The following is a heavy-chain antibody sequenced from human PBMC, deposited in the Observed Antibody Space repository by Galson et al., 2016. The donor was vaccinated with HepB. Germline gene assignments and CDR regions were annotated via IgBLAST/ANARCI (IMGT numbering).Heavy chain of an antibody. CDR3: AKDYTGAVTGTMGFFDY. CDR1: EFTFSSYA. J-gene: IGHJ4*02. Sequence: SLRLSCAASEFTFSSYAMSWVRRAPGKGLEWVSGISYSGGSTYYADSVKGRFTISRDNSKNTLSLQMDSLRTEDTAVYYCAKDYTGAVTGTMGFFDYWGQGTLVTVSS. D-gene: IGHD6-19*01. V-gene: IGHV3-23*01. CDR2: ISYSGGST.